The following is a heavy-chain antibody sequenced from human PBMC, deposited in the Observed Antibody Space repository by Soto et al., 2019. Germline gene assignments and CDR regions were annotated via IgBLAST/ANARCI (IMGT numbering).Heavy chain of an antibody. V-gene: IGHV3-7*01. D-gene: IGHD4-4*01. CDR2: IKPDESEK. Sequence: EVQLVESGGGLVQPGGSLRLSCIASGFTFSDSWMTWVRQAPGKGLEWVARIKPDESEKKYADSVKGRFSISRDNAKNSMYMQMDGLRGEDTAVYYCVRGGSNYASWGQGTLGTVSS. CDR3: VRGGSNYAS. CDR1: GFTFSDSW. J-gene: IGHJ5*02.